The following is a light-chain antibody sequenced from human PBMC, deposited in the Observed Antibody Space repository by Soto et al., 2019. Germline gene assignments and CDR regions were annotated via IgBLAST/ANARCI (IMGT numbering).Light chain of an antibody. Sequence: EIVMTQSPATLSVSPGERATLSGRASQSVSRTLAWYQQKPGQAPRLLIYGASTRATGIPATFSGSGSGTEFTLTISGLQSEDLAVYYCQQYHDWPWTFSKGTKVDI. V-gene: IGKV3-15*01. CDR2: GAS. J-gene: IGKJ1*01. CDR3: QQYHDWPWT. CDR1: QSVSRT.